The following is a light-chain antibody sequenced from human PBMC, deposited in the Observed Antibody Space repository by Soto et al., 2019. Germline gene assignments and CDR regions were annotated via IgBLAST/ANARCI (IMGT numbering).Light chain of an antibody. J-gene: IGKJ3*01. CDR3: QQYDRSPFT. CDR2: AAS. V-gene: IGKV3D-20*01. CDR1: QSVNRNY. Sequence: EIVLTQSPATLSLSPGERATLSCGASQSVNRNYVAWYQQKPGLAPSLVMYAASTRATGIPDRFSGSGSGTDFTLTISRLEPEDFAVYFCQQYDRSPFTFGPGTKVDI.